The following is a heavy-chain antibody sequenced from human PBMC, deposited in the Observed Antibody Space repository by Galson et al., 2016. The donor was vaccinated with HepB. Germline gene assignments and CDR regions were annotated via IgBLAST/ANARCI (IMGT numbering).Heavy chain of an antibody. V-gene: IGHV3-33*01. CDR2: IWYDGSNK. Sequence: SLRLSCAASGFTFSSYGMHWVRQAPGKGLEWVAIIWYDGSNKYYADSVKGRFTISRDNSKSTLYLQMNSLRVEDTAVYYCVTGEYGQRFLEWLAPFDYWGQGALVTVSS. D-gene: IGHD3-3*01. J-gene: IGHJ4*02. CDR3: VTGEYGQRFLEWLAPFDY. CDR1: GFTFSSYG.